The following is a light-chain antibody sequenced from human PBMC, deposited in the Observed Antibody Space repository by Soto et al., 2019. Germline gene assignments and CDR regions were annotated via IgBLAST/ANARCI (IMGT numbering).Light chain of an antibody. J-gene: IGKJ1*01. CDR1: QGVSNW. CDR3: QQYDSYSWT. Sequence: GERVTITCRASQGVSNWLAWYQQKPGKAPKLLIYDVSSLESGVPSRFSGSGSGTEFILNISSLQPDDFATYYCQQYDSYSWTFDQGTKVEMK. V-gene: IGKV1-5*01. CDR2: DVS.